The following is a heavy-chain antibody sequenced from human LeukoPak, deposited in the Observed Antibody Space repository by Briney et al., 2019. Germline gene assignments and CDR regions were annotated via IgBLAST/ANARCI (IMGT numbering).Heavy chain of an antibody. CDR1: GFTFSSYW. D-gene: IGHD3-3*01. J-gene: IGHJ4*02. Sequence: GGSLRLSCAASGFTFSSYWMSWVRQAPGKGLEWVANIKQDGSEKYYVDSVKGRFTISRDNAKNSLYLQMNSLRAEDTAVYYCASLYYNFWGGPFDYGGQGPLVTFSS. CDR3: ASLYYNFWGGPFDY. CDR2: IKQDGSEK. V-gene: IGHV3-7*03.